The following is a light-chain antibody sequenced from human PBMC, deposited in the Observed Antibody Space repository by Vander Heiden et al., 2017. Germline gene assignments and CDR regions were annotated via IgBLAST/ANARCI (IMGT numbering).Light chain of an antibody. J-gene: IGKJ1*01. CDR1: QSISSW. Sequence: DIQMTQPPSTLSASVGDRVTITCRASQSISSWLAWYQQKPGKAPKLLIYEASSLQSGVPSRFSGSGSGTYFTLTISSLQSDDFATYYCQQYNRYPLTFGQGTKVEIK. CDR3: QQYNRYPLT. CDR2: EAS. V-gene: IGKV1-5*01.